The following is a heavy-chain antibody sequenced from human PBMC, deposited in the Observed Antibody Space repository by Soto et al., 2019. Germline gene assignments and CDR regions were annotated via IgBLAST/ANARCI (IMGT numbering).Heavy chain of an antibody. CDR1: GGSISSGGYY. Sequence: KASETLSLTCTASGGSISSGGYYWSWIRQHPGKGLEWIAYISYSGSSYSNPSLESRVTISADTSKNQFSLRLTSVTAADTAVYFCARATPAGSADFWGQGTLVTVSS. CDR3: ARATPAGSADF. J-gene: IGHJ4*02. V-gene: IGHV4-31*03. CDR2: ISYSGSS. D-gene: IGHD2-2*01.